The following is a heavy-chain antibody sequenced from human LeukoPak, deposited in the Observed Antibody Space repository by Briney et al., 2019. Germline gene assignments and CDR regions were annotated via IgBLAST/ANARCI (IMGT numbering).Heavy chain of an antibody. D-gene: IGHD3-3*01. CDR1: GYTFTSYY. Sequence: ASVKVSCKASGYTFTSYYMHWVRQAPGQGLEWMGIINPSGGSTSYAQKFQGRVTMTRDMSTSTVYMELSSLRSEDTAVYYCARDPITIFGVVWKWYYFDYWGQGTLVTVSS. CDR2: INPSGGST. V-gene: IGHV1-46*01. J-gene: IGHJ4*02. CDR3: ARDPITIFGVVWKWYYFDY.